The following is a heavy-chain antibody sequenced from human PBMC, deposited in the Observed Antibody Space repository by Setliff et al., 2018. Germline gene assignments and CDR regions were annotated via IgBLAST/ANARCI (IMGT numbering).Heavy chain of an antibody. J-gene: IGHJ4*02. D-gene: IGHD1-1*01. CDR2: ISPGGST. CDR1: GGGGSFSAYY. V-gene: IGHV4-34*01. Sequence: SETLSLTCGVSGGGGSFSAYYWSWIRQPPGKGLEWIGEISPGGSTIYNASLKGRLTISVDTAQNQFSLRLTSVTAADTAVSYCARTGTYRYFDYWGQGALVTVSS. CDR3: ARTGTYRYFDY.